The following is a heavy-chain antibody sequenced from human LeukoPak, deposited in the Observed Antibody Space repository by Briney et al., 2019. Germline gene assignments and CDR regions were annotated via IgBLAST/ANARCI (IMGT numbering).Heavy chain of an antibody. CDR1: GYTFTSYY. V-gene: IGHV1-8*02. CDR3: ARGRGRIAGIMIGY. Sequence: GASVKVSCKASGYTFTSYYMHWVRQAPGQGLEWMGWISAYNGNTNYAQKFQGRVTMTRNTSISTAYMELSSLRSEDTAVYYCARGRGRIAGIMIGYWGQGTLVTVSS. J-gene: IGHJ4*02. D-gene: IGHD3-16*01. CDR2: ISAYNGNT.